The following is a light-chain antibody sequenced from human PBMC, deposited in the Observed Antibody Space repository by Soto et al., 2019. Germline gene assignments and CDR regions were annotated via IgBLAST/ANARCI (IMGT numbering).Light chain of an antibody. V-gene: IGLV2-11*01. Sequence: QSALTQPRSVSGSPGQSVTISCTGTSSDVGGYNYVSWYQHHPGKAPKVMVHEVSNRPSGVPDRFSGSKSGNTASLTISGLQAEDEADYYCYSYAGSSTWVFDGGTKLTVL. J-gene: IGLJ3*02. CDR2: EVS. CDR3: YSYAGSSTWV. CDR1: SSDVGGYNY.